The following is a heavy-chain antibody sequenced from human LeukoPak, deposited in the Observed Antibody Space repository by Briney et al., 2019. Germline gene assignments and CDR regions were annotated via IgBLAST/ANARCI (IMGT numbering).Heavy chain of an antibody. CDR3: ATGERMVRGDGVDY. CDR2: IYRGGDT. V-gene: IGHV3-66*01. J-gene: IGHJ4*02. CDR1: GFSVSGNY. D-gene: IGHD3-10*01. Sequence: AGGSLRLSCAASGFSVSGNYMSWVRQAPGKGLEWVAIIYRGGDTYYADSVKGRFTISRDNSKNTLYLQMNSLRAEDTAVYFCATGERMVRGDGVDYWGQGTLVAVSS.